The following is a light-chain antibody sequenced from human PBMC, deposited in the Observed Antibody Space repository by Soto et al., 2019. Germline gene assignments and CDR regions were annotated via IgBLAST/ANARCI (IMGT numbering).Light chain of an antibody. CDR3: QQYSSYPRT. Sequence: AIRMTQSPSSFSASTGDRVTITCRASQSISSYLAWYQQKPGQAPKLLIYAASTLQSGVPSRFSGSGSGTDFTLTISCLQSEDFATYYCQQYSSYPRTFGPGTKVDIK. J-gene: IGKJ3*01. CDR2: AAS. CDR1: QSISSY. V-gene: IGKV1-8*01.